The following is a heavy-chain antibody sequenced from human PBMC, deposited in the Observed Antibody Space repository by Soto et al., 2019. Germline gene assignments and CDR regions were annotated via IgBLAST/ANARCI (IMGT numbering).Heavy chain of an antibody. CDR3: ASDPDSYSNDGMDV. CDR1: GFTFSSYW. J-gene: IGHJ6*02. V-gene: IGHV3-7*03. CDR2: IKQDGSEK. D-gene: IGHD4-4*01. Sequence: QTGGSLRLSCAASGFTFSSYWMSWVRQAPGKGLEWVANIKQDGSEKYYVDSVKGRFTISRDNAKNSLYLQMNSLRAEDTAVYYCASDPDSYSNDGMDVWGQGTTVTVSS.